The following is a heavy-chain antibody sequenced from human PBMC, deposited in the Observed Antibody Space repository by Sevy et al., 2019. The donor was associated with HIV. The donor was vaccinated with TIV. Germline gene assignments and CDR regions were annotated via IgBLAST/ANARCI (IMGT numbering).Heavy chain of an antibody. Sequence: GGSLTLSCAASGFNFRTYSMNWVRQAPGKGLEWLSSISDDSRYIYYSDSVKGRFTISRANAKNLLFLQMNNLRVEDTAIYYCARDFTIFGVVSGIDYWGQGNLVTVSS. CDR3: ARDFTIFGVVSGIDY. CDR2: ISDDSRYI. J-gene: IGHJ4*01. D-gene: IGHD3-3*01. V-gene: IGHV3-21*04. CDR1: GFNFRTYS.